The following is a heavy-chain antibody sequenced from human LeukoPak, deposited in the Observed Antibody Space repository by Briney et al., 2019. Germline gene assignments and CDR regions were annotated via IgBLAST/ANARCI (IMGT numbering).Heavy chain of an antibody. D-gene: IGHD2-15*01. J-gene: IGHJ3*02. Sequence: PGGSLRLSCAASGFTFSDYYMSWIRQAPGKGLEWVSYISSSGSTIYYADSVKGRFTISRDNAKNSLYLQMNSLRAEDTAVYYCARDYRYCSGGSCYGAFDIWGQGTMVTVSS. CDR2: ISSSGSTI. CDR3: ARDYRYCSGGSCYGAFDI. CDR1: GFTFSDYY. V-gene: IGHV3-11*04.